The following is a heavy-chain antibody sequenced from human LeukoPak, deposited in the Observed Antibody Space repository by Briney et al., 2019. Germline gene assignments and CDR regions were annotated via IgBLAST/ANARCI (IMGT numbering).Heavy chain of an antibody. CDR2: IYTSGST. CDR1: GGTISSYY. CDR3: ARHGKGVTYFYTFDI. D-gene: IGHD2-21*02. V-gene: IGHV4-4*07. J-gene: IGHJ3*02. Sequence: PWEALSLTCTASGGTISSYYWSWIRQPAGKGLEWIGRIYTSGSTNYNPSLKSRVTMSVDTSKNQFSLKLSSVTAADTAVYYCARHGKGVTYFYTFDIWGQGTVVAVSS.